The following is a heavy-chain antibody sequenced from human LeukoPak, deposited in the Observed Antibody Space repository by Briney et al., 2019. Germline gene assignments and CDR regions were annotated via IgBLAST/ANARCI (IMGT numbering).Heavy chain of an antibody. J-gene: IGHJ4*01. D-gene: IGHD5-24*01. Sequence: GGSLRLSCAVSGFKFNSYWMNWVRQVPGKGLVWVAHINTHGNTANYADSVKGRFTISRDNAKSTLYLQMNSLRAEDMAIYYCVRDNAYTFDYWGHGTLVTVSS. CDR2: INTHGNTA. CDR1: GFKFNSYW. V-gene: IGHV3-74*01. CDR3: VRDNAYTFDY.